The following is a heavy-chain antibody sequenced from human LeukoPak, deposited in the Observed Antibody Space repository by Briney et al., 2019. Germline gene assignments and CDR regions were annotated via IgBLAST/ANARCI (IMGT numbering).Heavy chain of an antibody. Sequence: GGSLRLSCTASGFTFSSYWMTWVRQAPGKGLEWVANIKQDGSEKYYVDSVKGRFTISRDNAKNSLYLQMYSLRAEDTAVYYCARDGGRKDDYWGQGTLVTVSS. CDR1: GFTFSSYW. CDR3: ARDGGRKDDY. D-gene: IGHD2-15*01. CDR2: IKQDGSEK. J-gene: IGHJ4*02. V-gene: IGHV3-7*01.